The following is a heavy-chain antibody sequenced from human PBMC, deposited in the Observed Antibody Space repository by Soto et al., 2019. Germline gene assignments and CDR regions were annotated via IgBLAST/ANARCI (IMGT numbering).Heavy chain of an antibody. CDR2: ISAHNGNT. V-gene: IGHV1-18*01. D-gene: IGHD1-1*01. CDR1: GYAFTTYG. Sequence: QVHLVQSGAEVKKPGASVKVSRKGSGYAFTTYGITWVRQAPGQGLEWMGWISAHNGNTNYAQKLQGRVTVTRDTSTSTAYMELRRLRSDDTAVYYCARGRYGDYWGQGALVTVSS. CDR3: ARGRYGDY. J-gene: IGHJ4*02.